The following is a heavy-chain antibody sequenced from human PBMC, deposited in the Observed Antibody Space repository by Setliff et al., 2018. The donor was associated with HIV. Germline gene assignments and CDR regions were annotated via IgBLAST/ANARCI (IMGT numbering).Heavy chain of an antibody. J-gene: IGHJ3*02. CDR2: IYEGGLT. CDR1: GFALTSNY. D-gene: IGHD3-9*01. CDR3: ARSSRPDMRLAFDI. Sequence: LRLSCVASGFALTSNYISWVRQAPGKGLEWVSVIYEGGLTYYADSVEGRFTLSRDISRNTVYFQMNDLRPEDTAVYFCARSSRPDMRLAFDIWGQGTMVTVSS. V-gene: IGHV3-66*02.